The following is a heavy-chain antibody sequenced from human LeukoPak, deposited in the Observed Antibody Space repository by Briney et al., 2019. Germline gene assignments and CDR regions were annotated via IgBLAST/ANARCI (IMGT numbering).Heavy chain of an antibody. J-gene: IGHJ4*02. CDR1: GGSFSGYY. CDR2: INHSGST. Sequence: SETLSLICAVYGGSFSGYYWSWIRQPPGKGLEWIGEINHSGSTNYNPSLKSRVTISVDTSKNQFSLKLSSVTAADTAVYYCAGGAFKLAYLGQGTLVTVSS. D-gene: IGHD2/OR15-2a*01. V-gene: IGHV4-34*01. CDR3: AGGAFKLAY.